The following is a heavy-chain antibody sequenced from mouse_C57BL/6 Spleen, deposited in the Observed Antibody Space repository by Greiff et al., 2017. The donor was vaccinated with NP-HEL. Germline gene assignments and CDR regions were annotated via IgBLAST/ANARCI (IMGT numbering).Heavy chain of an antibody. Sequence: QVQLQPGAELVKPGASVKLSCKASGYTFTSYWMHWVKQRPGQGLEWIGMIHPNSGSTNYNEKFKSKATLTVDKSSSTAYMQLSSLTSEDSAVYYCVRYYYGSSFDYWGQGTTLTVSS. V-gene: IGHV1-64*01. D-gene: IGHD1-1*01. CDR1: GYTFTSYW. CDR3: VRYYYGSSFDY. CDR2: IHPNSGST. J-gene: IGHJ2*01.